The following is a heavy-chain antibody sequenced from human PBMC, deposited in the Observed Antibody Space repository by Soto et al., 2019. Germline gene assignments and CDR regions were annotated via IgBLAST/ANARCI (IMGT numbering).Heavy chain of an antibody. D-gene: IGHD3-10*01. CDR3: ARDLKFGQADY. J-gene: IGHJ4*02. V-gene: IGHV4-4*07. Sequence: ETLSLTCTVSGVSISSYYWSWIRQPSGKGLEWIGRIYTSGSTNYNPSLKSRVTMSVDTSKNQFSLKLSSVTAADTAVYYCARDLKFGQADYWGQGSQVTVPQ. CDR2: IYTSGST. CDR1: GVSISSYY.